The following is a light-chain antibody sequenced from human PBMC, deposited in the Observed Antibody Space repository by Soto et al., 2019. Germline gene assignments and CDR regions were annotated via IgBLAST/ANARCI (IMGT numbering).Light chain of an antibody. CDR2: DVS. Sequence: QSALTQPASVSGSPGQSITISCTGTSSDVGGYNYVSWYQHHPGKAPKLMIYDVSNRPSGVSNRFSGSKSGNXASLIISGLQAEDEADYYCSSXTSSSTLSTYVFGTGTKVTVL. CDR3: SSXTSSSTLSTYV. CDR1: SSDVGGYNY. J-gene: IGLJ1*01. V-gene: IGLV2-14*03.